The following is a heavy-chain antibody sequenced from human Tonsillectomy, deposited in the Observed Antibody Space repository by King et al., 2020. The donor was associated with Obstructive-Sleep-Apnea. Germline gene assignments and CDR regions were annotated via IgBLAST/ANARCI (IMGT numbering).Heavy chain of an antibody. J-gene: IGHJ3*02. V-gene: IGHV1-18*04. D-gene: IGHD3-3*01. CDR1: GYTFTSYG. CDR3: ARDRAWDFWPPFGAFDI. CDR2: ISAYNHNT. Sequence: QFQLVQSGTEVTKPGASVKVSCKASGYTFTSYGISWVRQAPGQGPEWMGWISAYNHNTKYAQKFQGRVTMTTDTFTSTAYMELRSLRSDDTAVYYCARDRAWDFWPPFGAFDIWGQGTMITVSS.